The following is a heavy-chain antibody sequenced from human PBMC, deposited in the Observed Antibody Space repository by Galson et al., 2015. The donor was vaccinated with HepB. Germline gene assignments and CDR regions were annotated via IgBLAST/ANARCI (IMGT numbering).Heavy chain of an antibody. CDR3: ARVNVPAAIGWFDP. Sequence: SVKVSCKASGGTFSSYAISWVRQAPGQGLEWMGGIIPIFGTANYAQKFQGRVTITADESTSTAYMELSSLRSEDTAVYYCARVNVPAAIGWFDPWGQGTLLTVSS. J-gene: IGHJ5*02. V-gene: IGHV1-69*13. CDR2: IIPIFGTA. CDR1: GGTFSSYA. D-gene: IGHD2-2*01.